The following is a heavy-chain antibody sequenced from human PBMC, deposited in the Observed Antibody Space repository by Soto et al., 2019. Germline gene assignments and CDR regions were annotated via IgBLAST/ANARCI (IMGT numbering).Heavy chain of an antibody. CDR3: ARNGGYEDIVVVVAATVFDY. CDR1: GFTFSSYA. D-gene: IGHD2-15*01. CDR2: ISYDGSNK. Sequence: GGSLRLSCAASGFTFSSYAMHWVRQAPGKGLEWVAVISYDGSNKYHADSVKGRFTISRDNSKNTLYLQMNSLRAEDTAVYYCARNGGYEDIVVVVAATVFDYWGQGTLVTVSS. V-gene: IGHV3-30-3*01. J-gene: IGHJ4*02.